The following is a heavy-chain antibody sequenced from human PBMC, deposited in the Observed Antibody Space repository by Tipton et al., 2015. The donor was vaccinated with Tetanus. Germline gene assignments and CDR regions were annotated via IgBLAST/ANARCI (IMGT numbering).Heavy chain of an antibody. D-gene: IGHD1-26*01. V-gene: IGHV3-23*01. J-gene: IGHJ4*02. CDR1: GFTFSSYA. Sequence: SLRLSCAASGFTFSSYAMSWVRQAPGKGLEWVSAISDSGGSTYYADSVKGRFTISRDNSKYTLFLQMNSLRAEDTAVYYCAKPMGGWELLPSDYWGQGTLVTVSS. CDR2: ISDSGGST. CDR3: AKPMGGWELLPSDY.